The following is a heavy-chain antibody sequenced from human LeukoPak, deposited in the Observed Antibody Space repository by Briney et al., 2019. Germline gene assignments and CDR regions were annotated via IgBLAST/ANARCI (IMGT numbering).Heavy chain of an antibody. CDR3: ARGPNSNWSGLDF. D-gene: IGHD6-6*01. V-gene: IGHV3-74*01. CDR2: INSDGSWT. J-gene: IGHJ4*02. Sequence: GGSLRLSCAASGNYWMHWVRQAPGKGLVWVSHINSDGSWTSYADSVKGRFTISKDNAKNTLYLQVNNLRAEDTAVYYCARGPNSNWSGLDFWGQGTLLTISS. CDR1: GNYW.